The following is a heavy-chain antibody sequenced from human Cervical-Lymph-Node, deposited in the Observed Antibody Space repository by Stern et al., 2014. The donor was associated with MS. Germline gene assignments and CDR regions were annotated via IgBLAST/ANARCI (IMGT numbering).Heavy chain of an antibody. V-gene: IGHV2-70*13. D-gene: IGHD4-11*01. Sequence: QVTLRESGPALVKPTQTLTLTCTFSGFSLATSGMCVSWIRQPPGKDLEWLALIDWDDDKFYNASLKTRLTISKDASKNQVVLTMTNVDPVDTATYFCARIRDDFSNYYFDSWGQGTLVTVSS. CDR1: GFSLATSGMC. CDR3: ARIRDDFSNYYFDS. J-gene: IGHJ4*02. CDR2: IDWDDDK.